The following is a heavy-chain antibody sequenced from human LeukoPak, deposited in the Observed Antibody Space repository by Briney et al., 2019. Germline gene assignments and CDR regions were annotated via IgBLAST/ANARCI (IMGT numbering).Heavy chain of an antibody. CDR2: ITTYNGNT. Sequence: ASVKVSCKASGYTFTCYPISWVRQAPGQGLEWMGWITTYNGNTHYAQKLQGRVTMTTETSTSTAYMDLRGLRSDDTAVYYCARGYDYGDYVGDFDYWGQGTLVTVSS. CDR3: ARGYDYGDYVGDFDY. V-gene: IGHV1-18*01. CDR1: GYTFTCYP. D-gene: IGHD4-17*01. J-gene: IGHJ4*02.